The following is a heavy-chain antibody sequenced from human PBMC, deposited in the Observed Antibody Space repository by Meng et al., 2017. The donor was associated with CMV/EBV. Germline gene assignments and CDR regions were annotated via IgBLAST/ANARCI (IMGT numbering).Heavy chain of an antibody. Sequence: PTPPVLGGCFCGCYWSWLRQPPGKGLAWIGVINHSGSPNYNPSLTSRVTISVDTSKIQCSLKLSSVPAADTAVYYCARAAYGSGPWGQGTLVTVSS. V-gene: IGHV4-34*01. D-gene: IGHD3-10*01. CDR2: INHSGSP. J-gene: IGHJ5*02. CDR1: GGCFCGCY. CDR3: ARAAYGSGP.